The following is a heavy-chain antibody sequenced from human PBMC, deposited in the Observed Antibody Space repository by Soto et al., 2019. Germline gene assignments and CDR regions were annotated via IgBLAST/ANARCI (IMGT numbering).Heavy chain of an antibody. J-gene: IGHJ4*02. V-gene: IGHV1-18*04. CDR2: ISAYNGNT. D-gene: IGHD3-10*01. CDR3: ARDRAYYYGSGSQTLFDY. CDR1: GYTFTSYG. Sequence: VASVKVSCKASGYTFTSYGISWVRQAPGQGLEWMGWISAYNGNTNYAQKLQGRVTMTTDTSTSTAYMELRSLRSDDTAVYYCARDRAYYYGSGSQTLFDYWGQGTLVTVSS.